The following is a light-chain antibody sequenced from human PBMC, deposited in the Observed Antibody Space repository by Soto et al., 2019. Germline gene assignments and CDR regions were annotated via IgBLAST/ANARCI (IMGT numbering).Light chain of an antibody. V-gene: IGLV2-14*01. Sequence: QSVLTQPASVSGSPGQSITVSCTGTSDDIGRYNHVSWYQQHPGKAPKLMISEVTNRPSGVSNRFSGSKSGNTASLTISRLQAEDDADYYCASYRTINTYVFGTGTKVTVL. CDR1: SDDIGRYNH. J-gene: IGLJ1*01. CDR3: ASYRTINTYV. CDR2: EVT.